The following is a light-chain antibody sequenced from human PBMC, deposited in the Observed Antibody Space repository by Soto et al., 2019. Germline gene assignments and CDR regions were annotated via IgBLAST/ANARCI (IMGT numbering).Light chain of an antibody. CDR3: SSYTSSSSYV. J-gene: IGLJ1*01. V-gene: IGLV2-14*03. CDR2: DVS. Sequence: QSALTQPASVSGSPGQSITISCTGTSSDVGGYNYVSWYQHLPGKAPKLMIYDVSNRPSGVSNRFSGSKSGNTASLTISGLQADDEADYYCSSYTSSSSYVFGTGTKLTVL. CDR1: SSDVGGYNY.